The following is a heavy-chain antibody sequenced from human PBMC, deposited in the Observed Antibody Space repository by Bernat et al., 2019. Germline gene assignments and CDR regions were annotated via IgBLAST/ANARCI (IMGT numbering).Heavy chain of an antibody. CDR2: IYPGDSDT. V-gene: IGHV5-51*01. Sequence: EVQLVQSGAELKKPGESLKISCKGSGYSFTSYWIGWVRQMPGKGLEWMGIIYPGDSDTTYSPSFQGQVTISVDKSISTAYLQWSSLKATDPSMYYCVSLERSERGFWTGSYTHFDFWGQGTLVAVSS. CDR1: GYSFTSYW. J-gene: IGHJ4*02. D-gene: IGHD3/OR15-3a*01. CDR3: VSLERSERGFWTGSYTHFDF.